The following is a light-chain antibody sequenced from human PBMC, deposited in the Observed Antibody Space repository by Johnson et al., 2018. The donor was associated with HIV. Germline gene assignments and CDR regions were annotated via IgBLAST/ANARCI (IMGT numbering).Light chain of an antibody. Sequence: QSVLTQPPSVSAAPGQTVTISCSGSSSNVGSSFVSWYRQVPGTAPKLLIYDNNRRPSGIPDRFSGSKSGTSATLGITGLQTGDEADYYCGVWDASLRPHYVFGTGTTVIV. CDR1: SSNVGSSF. V-gene: IGLV1-51*01. CDR3: GVWDASLRPHYV. J-gene: IGLJ1*01. CDR2: DNN.